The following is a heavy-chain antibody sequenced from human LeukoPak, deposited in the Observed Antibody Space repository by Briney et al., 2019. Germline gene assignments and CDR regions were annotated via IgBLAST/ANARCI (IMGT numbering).Heavy chain of an antibody. CDR3: ARERGYDFWSGYYTDY. V-gene: IGHV3-7*01. J-gene: IGHJ4*02. D-gene: IGHD3-3*01. CDR2: IKQDGSEK. CDR1: GFTFSSYW. Sequence: GGSLRLSCAASGFTFSSYWMSWVRQAPGKGLEWVANIKQDGSEKYYVDSVKGRFTISRDNAKNSLYLQMSSLRAEDTAVYYCARERGYDFWSGYYTDYWGQGTLVTVSS.